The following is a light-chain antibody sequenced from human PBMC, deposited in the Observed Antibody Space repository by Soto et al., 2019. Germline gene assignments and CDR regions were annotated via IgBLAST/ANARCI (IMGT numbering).Light chain of an antibody. CDR3: CSYAGSSTHVV. V-gene: IGLV2-23*01. CDR1: SSDVGSYNL. J-gene: IGLJ2*01. Sequence: QSALTQPASESGSPGQSITISCTGTSSDVGSYNLVSWYQQHPGKAPKLMIYEGSKRPSGVSNRFSGSKSGNTASLTISGLQAEDEADYYCCSYAGSSTHVVFGGGTQLTVL. CDR2: EGS.